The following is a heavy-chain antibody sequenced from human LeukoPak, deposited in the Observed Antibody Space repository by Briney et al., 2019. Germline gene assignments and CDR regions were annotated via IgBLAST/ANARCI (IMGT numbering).Heavy chain of an antibody. V-gene: IGHV4-38-2*02. Sequence: PSETLSLTCAVSGYPISSGYYWGWIRQPPGKGLEWIGSIYHSGSTYYNPSLKSRVTISVDTSKNQFSLKLSSVTAADTAVYYCAREKGTLWFGELYIDYWGQGTLVTVSS. CDR2: IYHSGST. CDR3: AREKGTLWFGELYIDY. J-gene: IGHJ4*02. D-gene: IGHD3-10*01. CDR1: GYPISSGYY.